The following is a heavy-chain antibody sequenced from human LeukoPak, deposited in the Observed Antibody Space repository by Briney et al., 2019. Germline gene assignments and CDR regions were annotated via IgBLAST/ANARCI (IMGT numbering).Heavy chain of an antibody. Sequence: GGSLRLSCAASGLTFSNTYMSWVRQAPGKGLEWVSLIYPSGNIYYADSVKGRFTISRDNSKNTLSLQMNSLRAEDTAIYYCARTFRSGDGYKVGYFDYWGQGTLVTVSS. CDR1: GLTFSNTY. CDR2: IYPSGNI. J-gene: IGHJ4*02. D-gene: IGHD5-24*01. V-gene: IGHV3-53*01. CDR3: ARTFRSGDGYKVGYFDY.